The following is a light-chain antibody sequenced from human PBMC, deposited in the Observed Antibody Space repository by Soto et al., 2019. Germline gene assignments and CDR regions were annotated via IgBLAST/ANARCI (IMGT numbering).Light chain of an antibody. J-gene: IGLJ1*01. Sequence: SVLTQAPSVSGTPGQRVTITCSGSSSNIGRNSVNWYQHLPGTAPKLLTHGNNHRPSGVPDRFSGSKSGTSASLAISGLQPEDEADYCCAAWDDSLNGYVFGDGTKVTVL. CDR2: GNN. CDR1: SSNIGRNS. V-gene: IGLV1-44*01. CDR3: AAWDDSLNGYV.